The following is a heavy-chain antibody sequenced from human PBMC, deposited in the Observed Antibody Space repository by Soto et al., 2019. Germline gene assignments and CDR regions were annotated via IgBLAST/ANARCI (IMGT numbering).Heavy chain of an antibody. Sequence: PGGSLRLSCAASGFTFSSYAMSWVRQAPGKGLEWVSAISGSGGSTYYADSVKGRFTISRDNSKNTLYLQMNSLRAEDTAVYYCAKDLRDIVVVVAAVGVMDVWGQGTTVTAP. CDR1: GFTFSSYA. D-gene: IGHD2-15*01. J-gene: IGHJ6*02. CDR3: AKDLRDIVVVVAAVGVMDV. CDR2: ISGSGGST. V-gene: IGHV3-23*01.